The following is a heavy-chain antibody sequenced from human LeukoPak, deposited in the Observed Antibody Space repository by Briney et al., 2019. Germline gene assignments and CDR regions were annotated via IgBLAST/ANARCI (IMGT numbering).Heavy chain of an antibody. Sequence: ASVKVSCKASGYTFTNYGITWVRQAPGHGLEWMGWITGYNANTHYAQMLQGRVTMTTDTSTSTAYMELRSLRSDDTAVYYCARDESGYDSYYMDVWGKGTTVTISS. V-gene: IGHV1-18*01. CDR1: GYTFTNYG. CDR2: ITGYNANT. J-gene: IGHJ6*03. D-gene: IGHD5-12*01. CDR3: ARDESGYDSYYMDV.